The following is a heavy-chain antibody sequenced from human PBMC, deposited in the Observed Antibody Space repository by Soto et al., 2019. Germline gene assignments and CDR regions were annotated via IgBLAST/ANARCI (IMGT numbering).Heavy chain of an antibody. CDR3: ARVSGGHIAALYYYYGMDV. CDR1: GGTFSSYA. Sequence: ASVKVSCKASGGTFSSYAISWVRQAPGRGLEWMGGIIPIFGTANYAQKFQGRVTITADKSTSTAYMELSSLRSEDTAVYYCARVSGGHIAALYYYYGMDVWGQGTAVTVSS. D-gene: IGHD6-6*01. J-gene: IGHJ6*02. V-gene: IGHV1-69*06. CDR2: IIPIFGTA.